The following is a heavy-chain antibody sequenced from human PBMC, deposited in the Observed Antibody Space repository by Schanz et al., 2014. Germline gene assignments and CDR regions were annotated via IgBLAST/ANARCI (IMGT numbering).Heavy chain of an antibody. CDR3: KKFETRTGTNY. V-gene: IGHV3-30*04. CDR1: GFTFRGHA. D-gene: IGHD1-1*01. Sequence: QVQLVESGGGVVQPGTSLRLSCAASGFTFRGHAMHWVRQAPGQGLEKVAVTSTDGTKTYYAASVRGRFTISRDNSKNTLYLQMTSLRYEAKDVYCCKKFETRTGTNYWGQGTLVTVSS. J-gene: IGHJ4*02. CDR2: TSTDGTKT.